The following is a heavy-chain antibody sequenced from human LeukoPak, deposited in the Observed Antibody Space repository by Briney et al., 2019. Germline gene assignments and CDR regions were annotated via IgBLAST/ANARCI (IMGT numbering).Heavy chain of an antibody. Sequence: ASVRVSCKTSGYTFINYDINWIRQASGQGLEWLGWMSANSGNTGYAQKFQGRVTMTRDTSINTAYMELSRLRSDDTAVYYCARDRAMDYWGQGTLVTVSS. CDR1: GYTFINYD. CDR2: MSANSGNT. CDR3: ARDRAMDY. V-gene: IGHV1-8*01. J-gene: IGHJ4*02.